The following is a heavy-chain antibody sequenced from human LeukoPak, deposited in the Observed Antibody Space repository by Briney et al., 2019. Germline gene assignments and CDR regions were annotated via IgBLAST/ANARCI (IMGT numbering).Heavy chain of an antibody. CDR3: ARERGDSSGYYWSYYFDY. J-gene: IGHJ4*02. V-gene: IGHV6-1*01. CDR1: GDSVSSNSAA. CDR2: TYYSSKWYN. D-gene: IGHD3-22*01. Sequence: SQTLSLTCAISGDSVSSNSAAWNWIRQSPSRGLEWLGRTYYSSKWYNDYAVSVKSRITINPDTSKNQFSLQLNSVTPEDTAVYYCARERGDSSGYYWSYYFDYWGQGTLVTVSS.